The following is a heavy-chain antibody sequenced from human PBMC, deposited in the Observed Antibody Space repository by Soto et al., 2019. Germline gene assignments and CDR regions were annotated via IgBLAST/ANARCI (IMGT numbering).Heavy chain of an antibody. J-gene: IGHJ5*02. D-gene: IGHD3-10*01. CDR3: AHRRFGPAAWFDA. V-gene: IGHV2-5*02. CDR2: IYWDDDK. Sequence: QITLKESGPTLVKPTQTLTLTCTFSGFSLSTNGVGVGWIRQPPGKALEWLALIYWDDDKRYSPSLKSRLTNNQDTSNNQEVHTMTDLDPVDAAKYYCAHRRFGPAAWFDAWGQGTLVTVSS. CDR1: GFSLSTNGVG.